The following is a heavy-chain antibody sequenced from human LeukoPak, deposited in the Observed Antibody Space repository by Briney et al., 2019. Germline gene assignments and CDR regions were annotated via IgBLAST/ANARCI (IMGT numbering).Heavy chain of an antibody. J-gene: IGHJ4*02. Sequence: ASVKVSCKASGGTFSSYAISWVRQAPGQGLEWMGGIIPIFGTANYAQKFQGRVTITADESTSTAYMELSSLRSEDTAVYYCARSHYYYDSSGYYYFDYWGQGTLVTVSS. CDR2: IIPIFGTA. CDR1: GGTFSSYA. V-gene: IGHV1-69*13. D-gene: IGHD3-22*01. CDR3: ARSHYYYDSSGYYYFDY.